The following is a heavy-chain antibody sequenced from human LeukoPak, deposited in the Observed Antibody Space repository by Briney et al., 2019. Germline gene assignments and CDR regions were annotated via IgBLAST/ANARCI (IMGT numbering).Heavy chain of an antibody. CDR2: VNNDAKEK. Sequence: AGGSLRLSCAASGFRFSEYWMSWVRQTPGKGLEWVANVNNDAKEKYYVDSVKGRFTVSRDNIRDTLFLQLSSLRAEDTAVYYCARSPSTGTADYWGQGTLVSVSS. CDR1: GFRFSEYW. CDR3: ARSPSTGTADY. D-gene: IGHD1-1*01. J-gene: IGHJ4*02. V-gene: IGHV3-7*01.